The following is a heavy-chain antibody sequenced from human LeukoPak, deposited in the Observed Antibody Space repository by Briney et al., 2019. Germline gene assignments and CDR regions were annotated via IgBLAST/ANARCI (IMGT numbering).Heavy chain of an antibody. V-gene: IGHV4-34*01. CDR3: ANSWYIAFDI. J-gene: IGHJ3*02. CDR2: INHSGST. D-gene: IGHD6-13*01. Sequence: PSETLSLTCAVYGGSFSGYYRSWIRQPPGKGLEWIGEINHSGSTNYNPSLKSRVTISVDTSKNQFSLKLSSVTAADTAVYYCANSWYIAFDIWGQGTMVTVSS. CDR1: GGSFSGYY.